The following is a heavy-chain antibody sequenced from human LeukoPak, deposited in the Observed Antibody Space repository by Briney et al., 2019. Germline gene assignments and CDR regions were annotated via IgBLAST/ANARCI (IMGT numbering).Heavy chain of an antibody. CDR3: ARGSGKYSSSWYDY. D-gene: IGHD6-13*01. V-gene: IGHV3-21*01. J-gene: IGHJ4*02. Sequence: PGGSLGLSCAASGFTFSSYSMNWVRQAPGKGLEWVSSISGSSSYIYYADSVKGRFTISRDSAKNSLYLQMNSLRAEDTAVYYCARGSGKYSSSWYDYWGQGTLVTVSS. CDR1: GFTFSSYS. CDR2: ISGSSSYI.